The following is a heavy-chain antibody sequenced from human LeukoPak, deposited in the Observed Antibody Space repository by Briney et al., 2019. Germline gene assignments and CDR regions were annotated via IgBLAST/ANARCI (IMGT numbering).Heavy chain of an antibody. J-gene: IGHJ4*02. CDR2: IHDSGST. CDR3: ARWYYSVWAFDY. V-gene: IGHV4-59*08. D-gene: IGHD6-19*01. Sequence: PLETLSLTCTVSGGTISSYYWNWIQQPPGRGQEWIRYIHDSGSTKYNPSLKSRVTISVETSKNQFSLKLSSVTAADTAVYYCARWYYSVWAFDYWGQGTLVTGSS. CDR1: GGTISSYY.